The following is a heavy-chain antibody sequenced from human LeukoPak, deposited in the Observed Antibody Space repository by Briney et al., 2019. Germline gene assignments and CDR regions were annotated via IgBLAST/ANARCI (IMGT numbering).Heavy chain of an antibody. J-gene: IGHJ4*02. Sequence: SGGSLRLSCAASAFTFGNYAMNWVRQAPGKGLEWVSGLSGSGASTYYADSVKGRFTISRDNSKNTLYLQINRLRAEDTAVYYCAKGSDRSGSYYLDYWGQGTLVTVSS. CDR3: AKGSDRSGSYYLDY. CDR2: LSGSGAST. D-gene: IGHD3-10*01. CDR1: AFTFGNYA. V-gene: IGHV3-23*01.